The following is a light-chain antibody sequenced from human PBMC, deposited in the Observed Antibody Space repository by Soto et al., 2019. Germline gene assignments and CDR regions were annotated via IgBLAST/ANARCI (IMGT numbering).Light chain of an antibody. V-gene: IGLV2-23*02. CDR3: CSYAGSSTLV. CDR2: EVD. J-gene: IGLJ2*01. CDR1: SSDIGASKF. Sequence: QSALTQPASVSGSPGQSITISCTGTSSDIGASKFVSWFQQHPGQAPKLMISEVDNRPSGVSNRFSGSKSGNTASLTISGLQAEDEADYYCCSYAGSSTLVFGGGTKLTVL.